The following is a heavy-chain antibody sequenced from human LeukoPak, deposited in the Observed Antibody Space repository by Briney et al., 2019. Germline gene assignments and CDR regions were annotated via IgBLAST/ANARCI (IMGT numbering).Heavy chain of an antibody. CDR3: AKNAATYYYDSSGYYDHLDY. Sequence: GGSLRLSCATSGFAFSSYGMHWVRQAPGKGLEWVGFIRYDGTIKYYADSMKGRFTISRDNSKNTLYLQMNTLRADDTAVYYCAKNAATYYYDSSGYYDHLDYWGQGTLVTVSS. J-gene: IGHJ4*02. D-gene: IGHD3-22*01. CDR1: GFAFSSYG. V-gene: IGHV3-30*02. CDR2: IRYDGTIK.